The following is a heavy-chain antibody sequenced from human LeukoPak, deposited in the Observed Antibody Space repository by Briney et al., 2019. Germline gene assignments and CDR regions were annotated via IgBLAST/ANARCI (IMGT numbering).Heavy chain of an antibody. CDR1: GFTFSSYS. J-gene: IGHJ6*03. D-gene: IGHD6-6*01. V-gene: IGHV3-21*01. CDR3: ARDISSSYYYYMDV. CDR2: ISSSSSYI. Sequence: PGGSLRLSCAASGFTFSSYSMNWVRQAPGKGLEWVSSISSSSSYIYYADSVKGRFTISRDNAKNSLYLQMNSLRAEDTAVYYRARDISSSYYYYMDVWGKGTTVTVSS.